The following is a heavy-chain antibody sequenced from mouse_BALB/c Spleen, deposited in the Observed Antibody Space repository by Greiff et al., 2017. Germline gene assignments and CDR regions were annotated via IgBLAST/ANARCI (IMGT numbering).Heavy chain of an antibody. V-gene: IGHV5-12-1*01. Sequence: EVKLMESGGGLVKPGGSLKLSCAASGFAFSSYDMSWVRQTPEKRLEWVAYISSGGGSTYYPDTVKGRFTFSRDNAKNTLYLQMSSLKSEDTAMYYCARDGYYKSFAYWGQGTLVTVSA. J-gene: IGHJ3*01. CDR2: ISSGGGST. D-gene: IGHD2-3*01. CDR3: ARDGYYKSFAY. CDR1: GFAFSSYD.